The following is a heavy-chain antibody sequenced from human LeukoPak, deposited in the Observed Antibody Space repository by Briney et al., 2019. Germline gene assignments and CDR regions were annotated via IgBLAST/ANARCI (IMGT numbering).Heavy chain of an antibody. CDR3: ARVRVVGVVAATDFPDY. V-gene: IGHV3-21*01. Sequence: PGGSLRLSCAASGFTFSSHSMNWVRQAPGKGLEWVSPISSSSSYIYYADSVKGRFTISRDNAKNSLYLQMNSLRAEDTAVYYCARVRVVGVVAATDFPDYWGQGTLVTVSS. D-gene: IGHD2-15*01. CDR1: GFTFSSHS. CDR2: ISSSSSYI. J-gene: IGHJ4*02.